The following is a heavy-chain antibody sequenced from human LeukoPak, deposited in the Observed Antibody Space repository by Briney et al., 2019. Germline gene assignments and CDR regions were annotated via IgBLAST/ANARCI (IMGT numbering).Heavy chain of an antibody. CDR1: DGSISSYY. J-gene: IGHJ5*02. V-gene: IGHV4-59*08. CDR2: IYYSGST. CDR3: ARHGLIPYDFGTYNWFDP. D-gene: IGHD3-3*01. Sequence: SETLSLTCTVSDGSISSYYWSWIRQPPGKGLEWIGYIYYSGSTNYNPSLKSRVTISVDTSKNQFSLKLSSVTAADTAVYYCARHGLIPYDFGTYNWFDPWGQGTLVTVSS.